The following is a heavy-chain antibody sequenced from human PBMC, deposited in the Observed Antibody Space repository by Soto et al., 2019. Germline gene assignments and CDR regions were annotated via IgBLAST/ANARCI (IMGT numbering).Heavy chain of an antibody. Sequence: GGSLRLSCAASGFTFDDYAMRWVRQAPGKGLEWVSGISWNSGSIGYADSVKGRFTISRDNAKNSLYLQMNSLRAEDTALYYCAKDCSTGSTPFYYYYMDVWGKGTTVTVSS. V-gene: IGHV3-9*01. CDR3: AKDCSTGSTPFYYYYMDV. J-gene: IGHJ6*03. CDR2: ISWNSGSI. CDR1: GFTFDDYA. D-gene: IGHD1-1*01.